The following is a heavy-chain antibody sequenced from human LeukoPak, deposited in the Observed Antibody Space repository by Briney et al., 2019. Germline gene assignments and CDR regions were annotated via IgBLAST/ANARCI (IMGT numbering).Heavy chain of an antibody. Sequence: GGSLRLSCATSGFIFSSYAMTWVRQAPGKGLEWVSSISSSGNSPYYADSVKGRFIISRDNSKNTVNLEMSSLSVEDAAVYYCGKDKEVLPDVKVAAWGQVTLVAVSS. J-gene: IGHJ5*02. CDR1: GFIFSSYA. CDR3: GKDKEVLPDVKVAA. D-gene: IGHD1-26*01. CDR2: ISSSGNSP. V-gene: IGHV3-23*01.